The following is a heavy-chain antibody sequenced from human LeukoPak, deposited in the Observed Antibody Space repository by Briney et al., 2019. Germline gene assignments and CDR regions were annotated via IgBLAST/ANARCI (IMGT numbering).Heavy chain of an antibody. CDR3: ARTYYDLLTDYYLGEYYSYYGMDV. D-gene: IGHD3-9*01. CDR1: AYIFTSYH. J-gene: IGHJ6*02. Sequence: ASVKVSCKASAYIFTSYHMHWVRQAPGRGLEWMGIINPSGGSATYAQKFQGRVTMTGDTSTSTAYMELSSLRFEDTAVYYCARTYYDLLTDYYLGEYYSYYGMDVWGQGTTVTVSS. CDR2: INPSGGSA. V-gene: IGHV1-46*01.